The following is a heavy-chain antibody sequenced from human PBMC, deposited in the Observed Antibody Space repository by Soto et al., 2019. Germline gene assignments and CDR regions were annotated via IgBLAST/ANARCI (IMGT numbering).Heavy chain of an antibody. CDR2: ISGSGDST. D-gene: IGHD6-13*01. Sequence: PGGSLRISCAASGLTFSIYAVNGARQAPGKGLEWVSVISGSGDSTYYADSVKGRFTISRDNSKNTLYLQMNSLRTEDTAVYYCARRGPGTYFDYWGQGTLVTVSS. V-gene: IGHV3-23*01. CDR1: GLTFSIYA. J-gene: IGHJ4*02. CDR3: ARRGPGTYFDY.